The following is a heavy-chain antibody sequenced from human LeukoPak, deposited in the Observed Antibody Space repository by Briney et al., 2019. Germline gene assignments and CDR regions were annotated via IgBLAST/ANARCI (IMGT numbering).Heavy chain of an antibody. Sequence: ASVKVSCKASGYTFTSYGITWVRQAPGQGPEWMGWISGYNGNTNYAQKVQGRVTMTTDTSTSTAYMELRSLRSDDTAVYYCARDFGQWTQFDPWGQEPWSSSPQ. CDR3: ARDFGQWTQFDP. J-gene: IGHJ5*02. CDR2: ISGYNGNT. D-gene: IGHD3-10*01. CDR1: GYTFTSYG. V-gene: IGHV1-18*01.